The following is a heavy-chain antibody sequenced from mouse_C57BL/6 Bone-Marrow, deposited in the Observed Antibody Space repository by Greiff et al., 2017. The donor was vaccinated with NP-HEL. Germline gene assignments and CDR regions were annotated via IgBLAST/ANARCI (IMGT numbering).Heavy chain of an antibody. D-gene: IGHD4-1*01. V-gene: IGHV5-17*01. Sequence: EVKLMESGGGLVKPGGSLKLSCAASGFTFSDYGMHWVRQAPEKGLEWVAYISSGSSTIYYADTVKGRFTIARDNAKNTLFLQMTSLRSEDTAMYYCARLGGFAYWGQGTLVTVSA. J-gene: IGHJ3*01. CDR2: ISSGSSTI. CDR1: GFTFSDYG. CDR3: ARLGGFAY.